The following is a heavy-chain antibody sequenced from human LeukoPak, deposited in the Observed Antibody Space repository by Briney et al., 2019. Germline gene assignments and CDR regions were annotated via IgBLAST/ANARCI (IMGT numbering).Heavy chain of an antibody. CDR3: ARVSAPLRFLEWSLDPPLDY. D-gene: IGHD3-3*01. Sequence: TGGSLRLSCAASGFTFRNYEMNWARQAPGKGLEWVSSISSSSSYIYYADSVKGRFTISRDNAKNSLYLQMNSLRAEDTAVYYCARVSAPLRFLEWSLDPPLDYWGQGTLVTVSS. J-gene: IGHJ4*02. CDR2: ISSSSSYI. V-gene: IGHV3-21*01. CDR1: GFTFRNYE.